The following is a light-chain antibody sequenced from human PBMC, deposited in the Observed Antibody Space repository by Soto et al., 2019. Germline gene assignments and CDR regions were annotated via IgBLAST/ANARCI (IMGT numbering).Light chain of an antibody. J-gene: IGLJ2*01. CDR3: SSYTSSNTLV. V-gene: IGLV2-14*01. CDR2: EVS. CDR1: SSDVGAYNY. Sequence: QSVLTQPASVSGSPGQSITISCTGTSSDVGAYNYVSWYQQHPGKAPKLMIFEVSDRPSGVSNRFSGSKSGNTASLTISGLQAEDEADYYCSSYTSSNTLVVGGGTKLNVL.